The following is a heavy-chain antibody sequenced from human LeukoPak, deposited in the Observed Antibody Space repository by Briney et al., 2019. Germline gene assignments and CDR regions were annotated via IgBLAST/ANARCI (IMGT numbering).Heavy chain of an antibody. CDR3: ARSLLNYYDSSGYYSYYFDY. CDR1: GYTFTGYY. Sequence: ASVTVSCKASGYTFTGYYMHWVRQAPGQGLEWMGWINPNSGGTNYAQKFQGRVTMTRDTSISTAYTELSRLRSDDTAVYYCARSLLNYYDSSGYYSYYFDYWGQGTLVTVSS. J-gene: IGHJ4*02. CDR2: INPNSGGT. V-gene: IGHV1-2*02. D-gene: IGHD3-22*01.